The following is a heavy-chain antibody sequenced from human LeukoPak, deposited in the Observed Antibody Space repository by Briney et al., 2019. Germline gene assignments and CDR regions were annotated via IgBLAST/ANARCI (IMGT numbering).Heavy chain of an antibody. V-gene: IGHV3-7*01. D-gene: IGHD5-18*01. CDR2: IKQDGSEE. CDR1: GFTFSSYW. Sequence: GGSLRLSCAASGFTFSSYWMSWVRQAPGKGLEWVANIKQDGSEEYYVDSVKGRFTISRDNAKNSLYLQMNSLRAEDTAVYYCARLESTWIQLWAVDYYFDYWGQGTLVTVSS. CDR3: ARLESTWIQLWAVDYYFDY. J-gene: IGHJ4*02.